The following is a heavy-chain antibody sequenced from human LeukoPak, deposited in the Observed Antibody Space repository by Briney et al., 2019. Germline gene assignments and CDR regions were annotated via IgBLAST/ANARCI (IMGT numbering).Heavy chain of an antibody. CDR1: GYSISSGYY. Sequence: TETLSLTCTVSGYSISSGYYWGWIRQPPGNGLEWIGSIYHSGSTYYNPSLKSRVTISVDTSKNQFSLNLNSVTAADTALYYCARHGANYYYFDYWGQGTLVTVSS. D-gene: IGHD4/OR15-4a*01. V-gene: IGHV4-38-2*02. CDR3: ARHGANYYYFDY. J-gene: IGHJ4*02. CDR2: IYHSGST.